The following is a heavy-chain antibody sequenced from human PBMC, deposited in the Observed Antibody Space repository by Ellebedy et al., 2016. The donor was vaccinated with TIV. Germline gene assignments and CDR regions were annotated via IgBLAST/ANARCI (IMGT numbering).Heavy chain of an antibody. CDR2: ISGSGGST. CDR1: GLTFSSYA. Sequence: GGSLRLXCEPPGLTFSSYAMSWVRQATGKGLEWVSAISGSGGSTYYADSVKGRFTISRDNAKNSLYLQMNSLRAEYTVLYYCAKDIRNYGSGSSSFDYWGQGTLVTVSS. CDR3: AKDIRNYGSGSSSFDY. D-gene: IGHD3-10*01. V-gene: IGHV3-23*01. J-gene: IGHJ4*02.